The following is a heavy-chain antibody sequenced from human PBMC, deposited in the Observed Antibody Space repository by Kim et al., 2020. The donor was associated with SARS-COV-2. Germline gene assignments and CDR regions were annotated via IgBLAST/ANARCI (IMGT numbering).Heavy chain of an antibody. CDR3: ATLLRHIGGTYYGVDADYYGWDV. CDR1: GFIFSGSA. J-gene: IGHJ6*02. D-gene: IGHD3-9*01. V-gene: IGHV3-73*01. CDR2: IRSDSNTFAT. Sequence: GGSLRLSCAASGFIFSGSAMHWVRRASGRGLEWVGRIRSDSNTFATAYDVSVKGRFTISRDDSENTAYLQMDSLKTEDTAVYYCATLLRHIGGTYYGVDADYYGWDVWGRGTTVTVSS.